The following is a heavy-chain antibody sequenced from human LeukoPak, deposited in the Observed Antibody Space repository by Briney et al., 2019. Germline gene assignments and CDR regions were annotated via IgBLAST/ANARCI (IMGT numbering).Heavy chain of an antibody. Sequence: GESLKISRKGSGYSFTSYWIGWVRQMPGKGLEWMGIIYPGDSDTRYSPSFQGQVTTSADKSISTAYLQWSSLKASDTAMYYCARILRIAARPWLWGYYYYMDVWGKGTTVTVSS. V-gene: IGHV5-51*01. CDR2: IYPGDSDT. D-gene: IGHD6-6*01. CDR1: GYSFTSYW. CDR3: ARILRIAARPWLWGYYYYMDV. J-gene: IGHJ6*03.